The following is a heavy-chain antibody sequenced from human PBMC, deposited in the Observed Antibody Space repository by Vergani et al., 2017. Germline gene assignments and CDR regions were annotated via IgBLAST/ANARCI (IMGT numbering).Heavy chain of an antibody. J-gene: IGHJ4*02. Sequence: EVQLVESGGGLVQPGGSLRLSCAASGFTFSSYWMSWVRQAPGKGLEWVANIKQDGSEKYYADSVKGRFTISRDNSKNTLYLQMNSLRAEDTAVYYCAREEYSSSNALDYWGQGTLVTVSS. V-gene: IGHV3-7*01. D-gene: IGHD6-13*01. CDR2: IKQDGSEK. CDR1: GFTFSSYW. CDR3: AREEYSSSNALDY.